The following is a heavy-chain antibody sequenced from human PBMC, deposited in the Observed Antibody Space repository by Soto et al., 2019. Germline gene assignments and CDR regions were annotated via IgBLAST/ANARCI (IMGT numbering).Heavy chain of an antibody. V-gene: IGHV2-5*02. CDR2: IYWDDDK. D-gene: IGHD3-16*02. J-gene: IGHJ3*02. CDR3: AHIMITFGGVIGLDAFDI. CDR1: GFSLNTRGVG. Sequence: QITLKESGPTLVEPTQTLTLTCTFSGFSLNTRGVGVGWIRQPPGKALEWLEIIYWDDDKRYSPSLRSRLGITKDTSKNQVVLTMTTLDPVDTATYYCAHIMITFGGVIGLDAFDIWGHGTMVTVSS.